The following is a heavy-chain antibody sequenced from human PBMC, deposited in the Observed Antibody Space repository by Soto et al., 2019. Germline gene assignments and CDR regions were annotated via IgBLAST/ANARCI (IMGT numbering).Heavy chain of an antibody. CDR3: ARFAKEENPKVGSWYYFDY. CDR1: GGSISSGGYF. D-gene: IGHD6-13*01. J-gene: IGHJ4*02. V-gene: IGHV4-31*03. Sequence: QVQLQESGPGLVKPSQTVSLTCTVSGGSISSGGYFWSWVRQHPGKGLEWIGNIYYSGRTYYNPSLKSRVTISVDTSKNQFSLNLSSVTAADTAVYYCARFAKEENPKVGSWYYFDYWGQGTRVTVSS. CDR2: IYYSGRT.